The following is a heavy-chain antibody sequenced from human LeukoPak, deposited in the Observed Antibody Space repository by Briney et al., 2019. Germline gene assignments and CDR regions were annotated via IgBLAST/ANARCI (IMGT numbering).Heavy chain of an antibody. Sequence: APVKVSCKASGYTFTSYAINWVRQAPGQGLEWMGWMNTNSGNPTYAQAFTGRFVFSLDTSVSTAYLQISSLKAEDSALYYCAREGYGDYGMLRYFDLWGRGTLVTVSS. CDR1: GYTFTSYA. D-gene: IGHD4-17*01. CDR2: MNTNSGNP. CDR3: AREGYGDYGMLRYFDL. J-gene: IGHJ2*01. V-gene: IGHV7-4-1*02.